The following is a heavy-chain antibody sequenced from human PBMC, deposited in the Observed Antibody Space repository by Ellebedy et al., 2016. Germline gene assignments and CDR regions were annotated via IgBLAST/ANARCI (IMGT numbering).Heavy chain of an antibody. CDR2: ISAYNGNT. CDR3: ARESVVVVAAYFDY. Sequence: ASVKVSXXASGYTFTSYGISWVRQAPGQGLEWMGWISAYNGNTNYAQKLQGRVTMTTDTSTSTAYMELRSLRSDDTAVCYCARESVVVVAAYFDYWGQGTLVTVSS. V-gene: IGHV1-18*01. D-gene: IGHD2-15*01. CDR1: GYTFTSYG. J-gene: IGHJ4*02.